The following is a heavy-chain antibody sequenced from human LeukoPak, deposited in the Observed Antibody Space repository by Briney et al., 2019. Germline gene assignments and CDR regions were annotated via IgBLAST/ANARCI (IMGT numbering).Heavy chain of an antibody. V-gene: IGHV3-21*01. J-gene: IGHJ4*02. D-gene: IGHD2-15*01. CDR1: GFTFSSYS. CDR3: ARVFCSGGSCYNGIEY. CDR2: ISTSSTYI. Sequence: GGSLRLSCAASGFTFSSYSMNWVRQAPGKGLEWVSSISTSSTYIYYADSVKGRFTISRDNAKNSLYLQMNSLRAEDTAVYYCARVFCSGGSCYNGIEYWGQGTLDTVSP.